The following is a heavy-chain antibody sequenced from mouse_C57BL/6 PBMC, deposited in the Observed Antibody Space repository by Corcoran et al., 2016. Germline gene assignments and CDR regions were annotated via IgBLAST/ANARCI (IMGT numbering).Heavy chain of an antibody. CDR2: IYPGDGDT. Sequence: QVQLQQSGAELVKPGASVKISCKASGYAFSSYWMNWVKQRPGKGLEWIGQIYPGDGDTNYNGKFKGKATLTADKSSSTAYMQLSSLTSEDSAVYFCARPVYDGDYYAMDYWGQGTSVTVSS. CDR1: GYAFSSYW. V-gene: IGHV1-80*01. D-gene: IGHD1-1*01. J-gene: IGHJ4*01. CDR3: ARPVYDGDYYAMDY.